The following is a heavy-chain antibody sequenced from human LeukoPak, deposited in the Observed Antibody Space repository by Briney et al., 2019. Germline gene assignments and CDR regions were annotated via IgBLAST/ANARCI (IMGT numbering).Heavy chain of an antibody. J-gene: IGHJ4*02. D-gene: IGHD6-13*01. CDR2: IRYDGSNK. CDR1: GFTFSTYG. Sequence: PGGSLRLSCAASGFTFSTYGMHWVRQAPGKGLEWVAFIRYDGSNKYDADSVKGRFTISRDNSKNTLYLQMNSLRAEDTAVYYCAGGAAGMGDYWGQGTLVTVSS. CDR3: AGGAAGMGDY. V-gene: IGHV3-30*02.